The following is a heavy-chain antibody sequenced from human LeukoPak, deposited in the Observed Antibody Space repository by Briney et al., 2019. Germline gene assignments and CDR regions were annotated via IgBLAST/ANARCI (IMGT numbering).Heavy chain of an antibody. V-gene: IGHV3-30-3*01. CDR1: GFTFSSYA. Sequence: GGSLRLSCAASGFTFSSYAMHWVRQAPGKGLEWVAVISYDGSNKYYADSVKGRFTISRDNSKNTLYLQMNSLRAEDTAVYYCARVNSNYGYYFDNWGQGTLVTVSS. D-gene: IGHD4-11*01. CDR3: ARVNSNYGYYFDN. J-gene: IGHJ4*02. CDR2: ISYDGSNK.